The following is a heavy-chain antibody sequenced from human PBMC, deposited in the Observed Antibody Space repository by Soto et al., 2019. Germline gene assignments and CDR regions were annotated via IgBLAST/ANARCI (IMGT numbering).Heavy chain of an antibody. Sequence: PGGSLRLSCTASGFTFGDYAMSWFRQAPGKGLEWVGFIRSKAYGGTTEYAASVKGRFTISRDDSKSIAYLQMNSLKTEDTAVYYCTRVGAAAGPLLFDYWGQGTLVTVSS. J-gene: IGHJ4*02. CDR2: IRSKAYGGTT. V-gene: IGHV3-49*03. CDR3: TRVGAAAGPLLFDY. CDR1: GFTFGDYA. D-gene: IGHD6-13*01.